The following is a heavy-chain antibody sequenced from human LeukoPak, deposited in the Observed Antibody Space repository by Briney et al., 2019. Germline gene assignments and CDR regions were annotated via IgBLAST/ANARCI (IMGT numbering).Heavy chain of an antibody. CDR3: ARDKVVGATVFDY. D-gene: IGHD1-26*01. CDR2: IKQDGSEK. Sequence: GGSLRLSCAASGFTFSSYWMSWVRQAPGKGLEWVANIKQDGSEKYYVDSVKGRFTISRDNTNNSVYLQMSSLRAEDTAVYYCARDKVVGATVFDYWGQGTLVTVSS. J-gene: IGHJ4*02. V-gene: IGHV3-7*05. CDR1: GFTFSSYW.